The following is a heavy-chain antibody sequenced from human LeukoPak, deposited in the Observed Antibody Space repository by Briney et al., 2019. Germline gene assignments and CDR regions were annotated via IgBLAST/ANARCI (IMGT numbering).Heavy chain of an antibody. J-gene: IGHJ4*02. CDR3: AREQADDFWSGYYLNYFDY. D-gene: IGHD3-3*01. CDR2: ISSSGSTI. V-gene: IGHV3-11*04. CDR1: GFTFSDYY. Sequence: PGGSLILSCAASGFTFSDYYMSWIRQAPGKGLEWVSYISSSGSTIYYADSVKGRFTISRDNAKNSLYLQMNSLRAQDTAVYYCAREQADDFWSGYYLNYFDYWGQGTLVTVSS.